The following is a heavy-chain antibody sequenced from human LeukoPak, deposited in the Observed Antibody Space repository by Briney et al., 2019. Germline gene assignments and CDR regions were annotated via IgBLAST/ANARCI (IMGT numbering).Heavy chain of an antibody. D-gene: IGHD4-17*01. V-gene: IGHV3-53*01. J-gene: IGHJ4*02. CDR3: AKDIRPTVTTGY. Sequence: GGSLRLSCAASGFTVSTSYLSWVRQAPGKGLEWVSVIYSGGSTYYADSVKGRFTISRDNSKNTLYLQTNSLRAEDTAVYYCAKDIRPTVTTGYWGQGTLVIVSS. CDR1: GFTVSTSY. CDR2: IYSGGST.